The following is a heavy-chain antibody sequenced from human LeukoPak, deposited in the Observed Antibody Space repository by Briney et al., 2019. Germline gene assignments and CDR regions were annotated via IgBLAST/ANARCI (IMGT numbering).Heavy chain of an antibody. Sequence: GGSLRLSCAASGFTFSSYGTHWVRQAPGKGLEWVAFIRYDGSNKWYADSVKGRFAISRDNSKNTLYLQMNSLKIEDTAVYYCAKAMEYCSGGTCYSFPDWGQGTLVTVSS. J-gene: IGHJ4*02. CDR1: GFTFSSYG. CDR2: IRYDGSNK. CDR3: AKAMEYCSGGTCYSFPD. V-gene: IGHV3-30*02. D-gene: IGHD2-15*01.